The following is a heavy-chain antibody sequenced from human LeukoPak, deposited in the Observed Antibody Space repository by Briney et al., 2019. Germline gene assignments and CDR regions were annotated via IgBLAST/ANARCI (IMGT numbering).Heavy chain of an antibody. CDR3: AKDFRTGGSYYGHYFQH. V-gene: IGHV3-53*05. J-gene: IGHJ1*01. Sequence: GGSLRLSCAASGFTVSSNYMSWVRQAPGKGLEWVSVIYSGGSTYYADSVKGRFTISRDNAKNSLYLQMNSLRAEDTALYYCAKDFRTGGSYYGHYFQHWGQGTLVTVSS. D-gene: IGHD1-26*01. CDR1: GFTVSSNY. CDR2: IYSGGST.